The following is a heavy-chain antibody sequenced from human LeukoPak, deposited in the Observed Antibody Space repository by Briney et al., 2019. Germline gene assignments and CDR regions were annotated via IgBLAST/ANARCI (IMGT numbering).Heavy chain of an antibody. V-gene: IGHV4-39*07. CDR1: GGSISSSSYY. CDR3: ARGGYYYYYMDV. CDR2: IYYSGST. Sequence: SETLSLTCTVSGGSISSSSYYWGWIRQPPGKGLEWIGSIYYSGSTYYNPSLKSRVTISVDTSKNQFSLKLSSVTAADTAVYYCARGGYYYYYMDVWGKGTTVTISS. J-gene: IGHJ6*03.